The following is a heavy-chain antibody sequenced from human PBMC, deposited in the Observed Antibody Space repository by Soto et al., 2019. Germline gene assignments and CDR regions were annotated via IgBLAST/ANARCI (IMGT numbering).Heavy chain of an antibody. CDR2: IYHSGST. D-gene: IGHD6-13*01. CDR1: GYSISSGYY. CDR3: ARGLYSISWYGRNWFDP. J-gene: IGHJ5*02. Sequence: SETLSLTCAVSGYSISSGYYWGWIRQPPGKGLEWIGSIYHSGSTYYNPSLKSRVTISGDTSKNQFSLKLSSVTAADTSGYYCARGLYSISWYGRNWFDPWGQGTLVT. V-gene: IGHV4-38-2*01.